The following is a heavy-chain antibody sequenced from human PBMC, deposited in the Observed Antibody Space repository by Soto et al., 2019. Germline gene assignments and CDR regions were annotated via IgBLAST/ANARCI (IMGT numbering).Heavy chain of an antibody. CDR3: ARGVRDIVLMVYAVGVNWFDP. CDR1: GGSFSGYY. V-gene: IGHV4-34*01. Sequence: PSETLSLTCAVYGGSFSGYYWSWIRQPPGKGLEWIGEINHSGSTNYNPSLKSRVTISVDTSKNQFPLKLSSVTAADTAVYYCARGVRDIVLMVYAVGVNWFDPWGQGTLVTVSS. CDR2: INHSGST. D-gene: IGHD2-8*01. J-gene: IGHJ5*02.